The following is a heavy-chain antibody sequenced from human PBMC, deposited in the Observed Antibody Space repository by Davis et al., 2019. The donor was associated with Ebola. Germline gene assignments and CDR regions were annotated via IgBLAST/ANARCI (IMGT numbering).Heavy chain of an antibody. D-gene: IGHD6-6*01. CDR3: AREYIRYSSSSQGY. Sequence: GESLKISCAASGFTFSDYYMSWIRQAPGKGLEWVSYISSSGSTIYYADSVKGRFTISRDNAKNSLYLQMNSLRAEDTAVYYCAREYIRYSSSSQGYWGQGTLVTVSS. V-gene: IGHV3-11*01. CDR1: GFTFSDYY. J-gene: IGHJ4*02. CDR2: ISSSGSTI.